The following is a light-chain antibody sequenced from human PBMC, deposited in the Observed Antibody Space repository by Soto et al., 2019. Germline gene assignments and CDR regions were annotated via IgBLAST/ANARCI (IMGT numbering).Light chain of an antibody. CDR3: QSYDSRLSGYV. J-gene: IGLJ1*01. Sequence: QSVLTQPPSVSAAPGQKVTISCSGSSSNIGNNYVSWYQQLPGTAPKLLIYDNNKRPSGIPDRFSGSKSGTSASLAITGLQAEDEADYYCQSYDSRLSGYVFGTGTKVTVL. V-gene: IGLV1-51*01. CDR2: DNN. CDR1: SSNIGNNY.